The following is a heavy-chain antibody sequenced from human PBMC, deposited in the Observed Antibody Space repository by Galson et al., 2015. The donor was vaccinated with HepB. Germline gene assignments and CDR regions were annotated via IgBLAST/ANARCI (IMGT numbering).Heavy chain of an antibody. J-gene: IGHJ4*02. CDR3: ARVREGDYGDYVDS. Sequence: SLRLSCAGSGFTFSDYPMHWVRRAPGKGLEWVAVISFDGSGQSYAGSVKGRFTISRDNSKNTLYLQMNNLRAEDTAVYYCARVREGDYGDYVDSWGQGTLVTVSS. V-gene: IGHV3-30-3*01. D-gene: IGHD4-17*01. CDR2: ISFDGSGQ. CDR1: GFTFSDYP.